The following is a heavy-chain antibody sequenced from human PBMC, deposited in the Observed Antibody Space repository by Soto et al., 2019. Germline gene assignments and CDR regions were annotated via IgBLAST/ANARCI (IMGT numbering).Heavy chain of an antibody. Sequence: SGPTLVNPTQTLTLTCTFSGFSLSTSGLGVGWIRQPPGKALEWLALIYWNDDKRYSPSLKSRLTITKDTSKNQVVLTMTNMDTVDKATYYCAHSGYSSGWYVDYYGMDVWGQGTTVTV. CDR1: GFSLSTSGLG. V-gene: IGHV2-5*01. J-gene: IGHJ6*02. CDR2: IYWNDDK. D-gene: IGHD6-19*01. CDR3: AHSGYSSGWYVDYYGMDV.